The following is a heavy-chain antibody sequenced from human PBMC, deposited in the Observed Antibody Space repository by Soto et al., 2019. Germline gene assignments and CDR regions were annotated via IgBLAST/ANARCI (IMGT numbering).Heavy chain of an antibody. D-gene: IGHD4-17*01. Sequence: ASVKVSCKASGYSFTDYHIHWVRQAPGQGLEWLGRINPKSGGTSTAQKFQGRVTMTRDTSISTAYMELSRLRSDDTAVYYCQTNFDYGGKTSDYWGQGTLVTVSS. CDR3: QTNFDYGGKTSDY. CDR2: INPKSGGT. J-gene: IGHJ4*02. CDR1: GYSFTDYH. V-gene: IGHV1-2*06.